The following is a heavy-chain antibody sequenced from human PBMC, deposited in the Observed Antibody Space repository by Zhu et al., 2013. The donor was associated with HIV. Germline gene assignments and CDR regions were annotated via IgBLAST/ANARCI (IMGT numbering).Heavy chain of an antibody. CDR1: GGSISTYY. CDR2: FHNSGST. D-gene: IGHD3-10*01. J-gene: IGHJ4*02. Sequence: VQLQESGPGLVKPSETLSLICTVSGGSISTYYWSWIRHSPGKGLEWIGDFHNSGSTNYNPSLKSRLTISIDTSKSQFSLNLSSVDTADTAVYYCARSRPDLARGAFEYWGQGILVTVSS. CDR3: ARSRPDLARGAFEY. V-gene: IGHV4-59*12.